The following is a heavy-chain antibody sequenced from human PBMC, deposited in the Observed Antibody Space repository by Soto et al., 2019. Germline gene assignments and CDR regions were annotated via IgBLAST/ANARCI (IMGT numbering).Heavy chain of an antibody. J-gene: IGHJ4*02. D-gene: IGHD1-1*01. V-gene: IGHV1-18*01. Sequence: QVQLVQSGAEVKKPGASVKVSCKASGYTFSKYGIIWVRQAPGQGLEWMGWISAYNGDTNYAQKLQRRVTMTTDTSTSTVYMELRSLRSDDRAVDYCARGYGHDYWGQGTLVTVSS. CDR1: GYTFSKYG. CDR3: ARGYGHDY. CDR2: ISAYNGDT.